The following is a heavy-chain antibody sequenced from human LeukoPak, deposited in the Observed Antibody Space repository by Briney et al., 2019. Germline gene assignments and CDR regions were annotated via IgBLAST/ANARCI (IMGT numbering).Heavy chain of an antibody. CDR3: ARDGYYYDSSGSQNAFDI. Sequence: SETLSLTCTVSGGSISSYYWSWIRQPAGKGLEWIGRIYTSGSTNYNPSLKSRVTMSVDTSKNQFSLKLSSVTAADTAVYYCARDGYYYDSSGSQNAFDIWGQGTMVTVSS. V-gene: IGHV4-4*07. D-gene: IGHD3-22*01. CDR1: GGSISSYY. CDR2: IYTSGST. J-gene: IGHJ3*02.